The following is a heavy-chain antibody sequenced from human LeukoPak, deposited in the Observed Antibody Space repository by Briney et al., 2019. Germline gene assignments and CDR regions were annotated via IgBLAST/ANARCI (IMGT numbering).Heavy chain of an antibody. J-gene: IGHJ4*02. CDR2: IYYSGST. V-gene: IGHV4-39*01. CDR1: GGSISSSSYY. Sequence: PSETLSLTCTVSGGSISSSSYYWGWIRQPPGKGLGWIGSIYYSGSTYYNPSLKSRVTISVDTSKNQFSLKLSSVTAADTAVYYCARLASSAEFDYWGQGTLVTVSS. CDR3: ARLASSAEFDY. D-gene: IGHD4/OR15-4a*01.